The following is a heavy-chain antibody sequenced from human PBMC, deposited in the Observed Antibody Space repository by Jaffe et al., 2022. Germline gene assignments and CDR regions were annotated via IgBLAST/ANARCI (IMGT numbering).Heavy chain of an antibody. Sequence: QVQLQESGPGLVKPSETLSLTCAVSGYSISSGYYWGWIRQPPGKGLEWIGSIYHSGSTYYNPSLKSRVTISVDTSKNQFSLKLSSVTAADTAVYYCATSPPLPVRGVIINYFDYWGQGTLVTVSS. CDR1: GYSISSGYY. V-gene: IGHV4-38-2*01. J-gene: IGHJ4*02. CDR2: IYHSGST. CDR3: ATSPPLPVRGVIINYFDY. D-gene: IGHD3-10*01.